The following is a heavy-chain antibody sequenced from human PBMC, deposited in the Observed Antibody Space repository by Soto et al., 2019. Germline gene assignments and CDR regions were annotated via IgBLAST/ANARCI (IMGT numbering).Heavy chain of an antibody. V-gene: IGHV1-18*01. D-gene: IGHD3-22*01. CDR3: ARDLHYYDSAY. Sequence: ASVKVSCKASGYTFTTYDISWVRQAPGQGLEWMGRISTYNGNTNYPQSLQGRLTMTTDTSTTTAYMELRSLRSDDTAVYYCARDLHYYDSAYWGQGTLVTVSS. J-gene: IGHJ4*02. CDR1: GYTFTTYD. CDR2: ISTYNGNT.